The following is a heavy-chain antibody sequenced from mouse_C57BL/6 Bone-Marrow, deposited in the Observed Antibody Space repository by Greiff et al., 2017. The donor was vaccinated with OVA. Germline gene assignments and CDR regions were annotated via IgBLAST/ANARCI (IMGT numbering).Heavy chain of an antibody. CDR3: ARLPCWYFDV. V-gene: IGHV5-17*01. J-gene: IGHJ1*03. CDR2: ISSGSSTI. CDR1: GFTFSDYG. Sequence: VQLKESGGGLVKPGGSLKLSCAASGFTFSDYGMHWVRQAPEKGLEWVAYISSGSSTIYYADTVKGRFTISRDNAKNTLFLQMTSLRSEDTAMYYCARLPCWYFDVWGTGTTVTVSS.